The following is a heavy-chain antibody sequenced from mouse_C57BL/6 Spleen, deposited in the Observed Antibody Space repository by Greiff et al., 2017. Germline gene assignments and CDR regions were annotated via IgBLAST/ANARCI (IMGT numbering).Heavy chain of an antibody. CDR3: ARSGYGIPYFDY. CDR1: GYTFTSYW. Sequence: VQLQQPGAELVKPGASVKMSCKASGYTFTSYWITWVKQRPGQGLEWIGDIYPGSGSTNYNEKFKSKDTLTVDTSSSTAYMQLSSLTSEDSAVYYCARSGYGIPYFDYWGQGTTLTVSS. CDR2: IYPGSGST. J-gene: IGHJ2*01. V-gene: IGHV1-55*01. D-gene: IGHD2-10*02.